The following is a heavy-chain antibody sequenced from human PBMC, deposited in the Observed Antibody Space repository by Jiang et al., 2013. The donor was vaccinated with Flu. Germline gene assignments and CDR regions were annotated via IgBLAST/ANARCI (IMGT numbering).Heavy chain of an antibody. V-gene: IGHV6-1*01. CDR1: GDSVSSNGAD. CDR2: HTFRAKWYN. Sequence: SLTCAISGDSVSSNGADLELDQAVPIEQVLEWDWEGHTFRAKWYNDYAESVKSRISINPDTSKNQFSLHLNDVTPEDTAVYYCARVEDGTDLAGFDSWGQGTLVTVSS. J-gene: IGHJ4*02. CDR3: ARVEDGTDLAGFDS. D-gene: IGHD4/OR15-4a*01.